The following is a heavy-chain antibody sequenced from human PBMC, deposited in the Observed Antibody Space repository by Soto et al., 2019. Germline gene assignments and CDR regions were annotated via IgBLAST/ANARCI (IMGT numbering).Heavy chain of an antibody. J-gene: IGHJ4*02. CDR3: ARDPPTGTTLDWADS. D-gene: IGHD1-7*01. CDR1: GLRCSSHS. CDR2: ISSSGSFK. V-gene: IGHV3-21*01. Sequence: WGPRRLSGAAAGLRCSSHSMGCVRQDPGKGLEWVSSISSSGSFKNYADSVKGRFTVSRDNAKNSLYLQMSGLKDEDTAVYYCARDPPTGTTLDWADSWGQRTLVTGSS.